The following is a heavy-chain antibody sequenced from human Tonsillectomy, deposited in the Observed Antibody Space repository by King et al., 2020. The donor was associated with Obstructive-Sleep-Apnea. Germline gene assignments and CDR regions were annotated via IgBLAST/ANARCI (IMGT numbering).Heavy chain of an antibody. J-gene: IGHJ6*02. CDR2: IGTAGDT. Sequence: VQLVESGGGLVQPGGSLRLSCAASGFTFSSYDMHWVRQATGKGLEWVSAIGTAGDTYYPGSVKGRFTISRENAKNSLYLQMNSLRAGDTAVYYCARVSTYPDYYYYGMDVWGQGTTVTVSS. CDR3: ARVSTYPDYYYYGMDV. V-gene: IGHV3-13*01. CDR1: GFTFSSYD.